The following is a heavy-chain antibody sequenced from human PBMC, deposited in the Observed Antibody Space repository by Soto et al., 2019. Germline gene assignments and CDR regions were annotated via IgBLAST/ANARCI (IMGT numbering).Heavy chain of an antibody. J-gene: IGHJ4*02. CDR1: GYTFVDYF. CDR2: ISLRHHST. CDR3: ASTINGYLDY. D-gene: IGHD3-9*01. Sequence: GASVKVSCKTSGYTFVDYFIHWVRQAPGQGLEWMGIISLRHHSTSYAQKFQDRLSVTRDPSSTTIYMELSSLRSEDTAIYYCASTINGYLDYWGQGTLVTVSS. V-gene: IGHV1-46*01.